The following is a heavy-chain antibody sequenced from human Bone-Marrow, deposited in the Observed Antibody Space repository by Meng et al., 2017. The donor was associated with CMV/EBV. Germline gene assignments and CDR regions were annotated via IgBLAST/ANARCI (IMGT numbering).Heavy chain of an antibody. V-gene: IGHV3-64*02. Sequence: GESLKISCAASGFTFSNYAMHWVRQAPGKGLEYVSGISSSERVAYYGDSVKGRFTISRENSKNTLYLQMGSLRPEDMAVYYCARARYDSYFYFWGRGTLVTVSS. D-gene: IGHD3-9*01. CDR2: ISSSERVA. CDR1: GFTFSNYA. CDR3: ARARYDSYFYF. J-gene: IGHJ4*02.